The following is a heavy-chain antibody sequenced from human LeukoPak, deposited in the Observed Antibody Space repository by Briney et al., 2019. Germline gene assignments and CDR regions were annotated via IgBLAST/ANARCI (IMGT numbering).Heavy chain of an antibody. D-gene: IGHD3-22*01. CDR3: ARHSKYYYDSSGSYVGYFQH. V-gene: IGHV4-34*01. CDR1: GGPFSGYY. J-gene: IGHJ1*01. Sequence: NPSETLSLTCAVYGGPFSGYYWSWIRQSPGKGLEWIGEINQSGSTTYKPSLKGRVTISVDTSKNQFSLKLSSVTAADTAVYYCARHSKYYYDSSGSYVGYFQHWGQGTLVTVSS. CDR2: INQSGST.